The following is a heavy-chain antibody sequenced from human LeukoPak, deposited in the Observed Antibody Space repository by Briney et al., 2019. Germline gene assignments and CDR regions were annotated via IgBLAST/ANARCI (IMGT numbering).Heavy chain of an antibody. CDR2: IWYDGSNK. Sequence: GRSLRLSCAASGFTFSSYGMHWVRQAPGKGLEWVAVIWYDGSNKYYADSVKGRFTISRDNSKNTLYLQMNSLRAEDTAVYYCARIGGYYYDSSGSYYFDYWGQGTLVTVSS. D-gene: IGHD3-22*01. CDR3: ARIGGYYYDSSGSYYFDY. CDR1: GFTFSSYG. J-gene: IGHJ4*02. V-gene: IGHV3-33*01.